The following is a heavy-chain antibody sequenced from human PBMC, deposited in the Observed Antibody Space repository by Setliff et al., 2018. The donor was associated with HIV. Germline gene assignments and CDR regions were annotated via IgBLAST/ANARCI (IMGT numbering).Heavy chain of an antibody. CDR3: ARQFRYPNRAVAGVDY. J-gene: IGHJ4*02. CDR2: INHSGST. CDR1: GGSFSGYY. V-gene: IGHV4-34*01. Sequence: KPSETLSLTCAVYGGSFSGYYWSWIRQSPGKGLEWIGEINHSGSTKYNPSLKSRVTISVDTSKNQFSLKLSSVTAADTAVYYCARQFRYPNRAVAGVDYWGQGTLVTVSS. D-gene: IGHD6-19*01.